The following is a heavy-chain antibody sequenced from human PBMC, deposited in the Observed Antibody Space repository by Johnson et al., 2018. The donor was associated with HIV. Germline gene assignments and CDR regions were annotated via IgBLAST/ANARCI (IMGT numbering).Heavy chain of an antibody. V-gene: IGHV3-30*07. D-gene: IGHD5-18*01. CDR2: ISYDGSYK. J-gene: IGHJ3*02. CDR3: ANGGYSYGYDAFDI. Sequence: QVQLVESGGGVVQPGRSLRLSCAASGFTFSNYAMHWVRQAPGKGLEWVAVISYDGSYKYYADSVKGRFTISRDNSKNTLYLQMNSLRAEDTAVYYCANGGYSYGYDAFDIWGQGTMVTVSS. CDR1: GFTFSNYA.